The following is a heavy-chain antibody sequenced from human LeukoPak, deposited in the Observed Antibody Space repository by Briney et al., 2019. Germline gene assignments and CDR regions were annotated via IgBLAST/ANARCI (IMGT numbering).Heavy chain of an antibody. Sequence: GGSLRLSSTASGFTFHSHVMSWVRQAPGKGLQWVSAISGSGGTTYYADSVKGRFSISRDNSKNTVYVQMNSLRDEDTAVYYCAKSKIDSSGYYLGFDYYSGLDVWGQGTTVTVSS. CDR1: GFTFHSHV. CDR3: AKSKIDSSGYYLGFDYYSGLDV. J-gene: IGHJ6*02. V-gene: IGHV3-23*01. D-gene: IGHD3-22*01. CDR2: ISGSGGTT.